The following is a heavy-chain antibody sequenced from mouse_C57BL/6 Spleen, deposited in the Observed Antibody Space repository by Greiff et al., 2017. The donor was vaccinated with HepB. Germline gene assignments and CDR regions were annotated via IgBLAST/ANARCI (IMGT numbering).Heavy chain of an antibody. V-gene: IGHV14-2*01. CDR2: IDPEDGET. CDR3: ASGPRQRRLQYAMDY. CDR1: GFNIKDYY. Sequence: EVQLQQSGAELVKPGASVKLSCTASGFNIKDYYMHWVKQRTEQGLEWIGRIDPEDGETKYAPKFQGKATITADTSSNTAYLQFSSLTSEDTAVYYCASGPRQRRLQYAMDYWGQGTSVTVSS. D-gene: IGHD3-2*02. J-gene: IGHJ4*01.